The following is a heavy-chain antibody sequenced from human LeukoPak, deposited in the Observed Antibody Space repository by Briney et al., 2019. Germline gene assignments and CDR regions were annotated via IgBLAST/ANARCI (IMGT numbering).Heavy chain of an antibody. V-gene: IGHV3-30*02. CDR3: AKDFARSSGWYYFDY. CDR1: GFTFSSYG. Sequence: GGTLRLSCAASGFTFSSYGMHWVRQAPGKGLEWVAFIRNDGSNKYYADSVKGRFTISRDSSKKTVYLQMNSLRAEDTAVYYCAKDFARSSGWYYFDYWGQGTLVTVSS. J-gene: IGHJ4*02. D-gene: IGHD6-19*01. CDR2: IRNDGSNK.